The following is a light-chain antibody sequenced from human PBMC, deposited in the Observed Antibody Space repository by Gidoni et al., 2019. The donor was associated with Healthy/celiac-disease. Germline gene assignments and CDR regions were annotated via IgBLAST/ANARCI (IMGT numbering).Light chain of an antibody. V-gene: IGKV1-39*01. Sequence: DIQMTQSPSSLSASVGDRVTITCRASQSISSYLNWYQQKTGKAPKLLSYSASSLQSGVPSRFIGSGSGTDFTLTISSLQPEDFATYYCHQSYSTLPLTFGGGTKVEIK. CDR3: HQSYSTLPLT. CDR1: QSISSY. J-gene: IGKJ4*01. CDR2: SAS.